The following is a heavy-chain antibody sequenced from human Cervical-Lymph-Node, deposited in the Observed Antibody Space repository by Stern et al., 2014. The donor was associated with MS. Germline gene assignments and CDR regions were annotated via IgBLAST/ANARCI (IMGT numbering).Heavy chain of an antibody. CDR2: IYTDDST. CDR3: ARAIFGVNTAAMAPDAFDT. CDR1: GFTVSNNY. V-gene: IGHV3-53*01. Sequence: EVQLVESGGGLIQPGGSLRLSCAAPGFTVSNNYMSLVRQAPGKGLEWVSLIYTDDSTYYAGSVKGRFTLSRDSSKNKLFLQMNSLRAEDTAVYYCARAIFGVNTAAMAPDAFDTWGQGTMVTVSS. J-gene: IGHJ3*02. D-gene: IGHD3-3*01.